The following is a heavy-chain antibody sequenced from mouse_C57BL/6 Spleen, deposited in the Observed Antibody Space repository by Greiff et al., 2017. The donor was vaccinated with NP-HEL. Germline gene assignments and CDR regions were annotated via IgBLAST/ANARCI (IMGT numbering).Heavy chain of an antibody. CDR3: ARLYYDYDGGYAMDY. Sequence: VKLMESGPELVKPGASVKISCKASGYAFSSSWMNWVKQRPGKGLEWIGRIYPGDGDTNYNGKFKGKATLTADKSSSTAYMQLSSLTSEDSAVYFCARLYYDYDGGYAMDYWGQGTSVTVSS. V-gene: IGHV1-82*01. J-gene: IGHJ4*01. CDR1: GYAFSSSW. CDR2: IYPGDGDT. D-gene: IGHD2-4*01.